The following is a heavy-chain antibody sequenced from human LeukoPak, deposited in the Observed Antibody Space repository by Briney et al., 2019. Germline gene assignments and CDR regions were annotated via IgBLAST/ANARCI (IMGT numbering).Heavy chain of an antibody. D-gene: IGHD3-22*01. V-gene: IGHV4-59*01. Sequence: SETLSLTCTVSGGSISSYYWSWIRQPPGKGLEWIGYIYYSGNTNYNPSLKTRVTISVDTSKNQFSLKLSSVTAADTAVYYCARDVLGYDSSGYYWFDYWGQGTLVTVSS. J-gene: IGHJ4*02. CDR3: ARDVLGYDSSGYYWFDY. CDR2: IYYSGNT. CDR1: GGSISSYY.